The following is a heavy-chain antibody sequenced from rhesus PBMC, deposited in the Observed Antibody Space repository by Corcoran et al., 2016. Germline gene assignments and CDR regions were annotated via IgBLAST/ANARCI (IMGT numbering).Heavy chain of an antibody. V-gene: IGHV1-180*01. CDR2: ISPYNCNK. CDR1: GYTFTIYY. Sequence: QVQLVQSGAETKQPGASVKLSRKASGYTFTIYYMLWVRQAPGQGLEWIGLISPYNCNKGYAQNSHGRFTITTDTSTSTGYMELGSLRSEDAAVYYCTRSIAAAGPLDSWGQGVVVTVSS. J-gene: IGHJ6*01. CDR3: TRSIAAAGPLDS. D-gene: IGHD6-31*01.